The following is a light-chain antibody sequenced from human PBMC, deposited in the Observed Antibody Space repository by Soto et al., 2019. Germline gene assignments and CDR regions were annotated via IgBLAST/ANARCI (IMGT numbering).Light chain of an antibody. J-gene: IGKJ1*01. CDR3: QQHNNWPPLT. Sequence: EIVMTQSPATMSVSPGDRATLSCRASQSVSSTLAWSQHQPGQAHRLLMYGASTRATGIPDRVSGSGSGTECTLTISSLQSEEFSVNYCQQHNNWPPLTFGQGTNVEIK. CDR1: QSVSST. CDR2: GAS. V-gene: IGKV3-15*01.